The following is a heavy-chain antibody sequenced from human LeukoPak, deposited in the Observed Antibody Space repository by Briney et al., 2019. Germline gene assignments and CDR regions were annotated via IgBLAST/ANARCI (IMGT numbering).Heavy chain of an antibody. D-gene: IGHD3-3*01. V-gene: IGHV4-31*03. CDR3: ERDRLANDFWSGYSD. J-gene: IGHJ4*02. CDR1: GGSISSGGYY. Sequence: SQTLSLTCTVSGGSISSGGYYWSWIRQHPGKGLEWIGYIYYSGSTYYNPSLKSRVTISVDTSKNQISLKLSSVTAADTAVYYCERDRLANDFWSGYSDWGQGTLVTVSS. CDR2: IYYSGST.